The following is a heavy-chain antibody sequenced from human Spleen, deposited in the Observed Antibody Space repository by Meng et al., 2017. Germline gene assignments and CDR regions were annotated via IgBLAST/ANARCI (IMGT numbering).Heavy chain of an antibody. V-gene: IGHV6-1*01. CDR1: GDSVSSNSAA. J-gene: IGHJ4*02. CDR2: KYYRSKWYN. CDR3: ARQEGAFDY. Sequence: QVQLQQSGPGLVNPLQTLPLPCAISGDSVSSNSAAWNWLRQYPSRGLEWLGRKYYRSKWYNDNAVSVKSRITINPDTSKNQFSLQLNSVTPEDTAVYYCARQEGAFDYWGQGTLVTVSS. D-gene: IGHD3-16*01.